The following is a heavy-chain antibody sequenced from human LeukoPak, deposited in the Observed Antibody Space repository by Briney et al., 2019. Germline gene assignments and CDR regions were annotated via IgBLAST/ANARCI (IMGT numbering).Heavy chain of an antibody. CDR3: ARDEGYCSSASCSAELDY. CDR2: IIPIFGTA. J-gene: IGHJ4*02. V-gene: IGHV1-69*13. CDR1: GGTFSSYA. Sequence: SVKVSCKASGGTFSSYAISWVRQAPGQGLEWMGGIIPIFGTANYAQKFQGRVTITADESTSTAYMELSSLRSEDTAVYYCARDEGYCSSASCSAELDYWGQGTLVTVSS. D-gene: IGHD2-2*01.